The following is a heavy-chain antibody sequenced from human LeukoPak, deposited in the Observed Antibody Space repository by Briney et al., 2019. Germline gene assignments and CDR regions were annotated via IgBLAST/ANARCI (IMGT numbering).Heavy chain of an antibody. CDR2: IYYSGST. D-gene: IGHD6-13*01. V-gene: IGHV4-61*01. CDR1: GDSVSSDSYY. J-gene: IGHJ1*01. CDR3: ARSITSSWYGGFQH. Sequence: PSETLSLTCTVSGDSVSSDSYYWSWIRQPPGKGLECIGYIYYSGSTKYNPSLKSRVTISVDTSKNQFSLKLSSVTAADTAVYYCARSITSSWYGGFQHWGQGTLVTVSS.